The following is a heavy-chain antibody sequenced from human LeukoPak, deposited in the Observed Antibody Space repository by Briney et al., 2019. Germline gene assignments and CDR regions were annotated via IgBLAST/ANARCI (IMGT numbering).Heavy chain of an antibody. CDR1: GFTFSSYE. J-gene: IGHJ6*04. V-gene: IGHV3-48*03. Sequence: GGSLRLPCAASGFTFSSYEMNWVRQAPGKGLEWVAYISSSGSTIYYADSVKGRFTISRDNAKNSLYLQMNSLRAEDTAVYYCAELGITMIGGVWGKGTTVTISS. CDR2: ISSSGSTI. CDR3: AELGITMIGGV. D-gene: IGHD3-10*02.